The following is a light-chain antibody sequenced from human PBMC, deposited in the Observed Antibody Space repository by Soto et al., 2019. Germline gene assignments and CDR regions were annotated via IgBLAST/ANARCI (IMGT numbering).Light chain of an antibody. V-gene: IGKV1-39*01. CDR3: QQTFRTPHT. J-gene: IGKJ2*01. CDR2: SAS. CDR1: QTISNY. Sequence: DIRMTQSPASLSASVGDRVTITCRASQTISNYLNWYQQKPGAAPKLLIYSASTLQSGVPSRFSGSGFGTDYTLTISSLQPADFAVYYCQQTFRTPHTFGQGTEVDIK.